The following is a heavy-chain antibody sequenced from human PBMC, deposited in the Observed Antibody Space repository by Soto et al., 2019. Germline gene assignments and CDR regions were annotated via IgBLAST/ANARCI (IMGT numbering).Heavy chain of an antibody. J-gene: IGHJ6*02. CDR2: ISYDGSNK. CDR3: ARDGGDIVLVPAAIPYYYYYGMDV. Sequence: GGSLSLSCAASGFTFSSYAMHWVRQAPGKGLEWVAVISYDGSNKYYADSVKGRFTISRDNSKNTLYLQMNSLRAEDTAVYYCARDGGDIVLVPAAIPYYYYYGMDVWGQGTTVTVSS. V-gene: IGHV3-30-3*01. D-gene: IGHD2-2*01. CDR1: GFTFSSYA.